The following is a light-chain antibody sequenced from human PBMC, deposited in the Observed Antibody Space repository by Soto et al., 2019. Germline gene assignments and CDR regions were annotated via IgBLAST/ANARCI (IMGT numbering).Light chain of an antibody. CDR1: QSISSY. Sequence: EIVLTQSPATLSWSAGERATLSCRASQSISSYLAWYQQKPGQAPRLLIYDASNRATGIPARFSGTGSETDVTLTISSLETEDFAVYYCQQRSVWPITFGQGTRLEIK. V-gene: IGKV3-11*01. CDR2: DAS. J-gene: IGKJ5*01. CDR3: QQRSVWPIT.